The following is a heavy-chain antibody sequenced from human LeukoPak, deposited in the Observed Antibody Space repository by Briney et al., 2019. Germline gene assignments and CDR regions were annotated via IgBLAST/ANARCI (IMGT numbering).Heavy chain of an antibody. CDR1: GYSFTSYW. CDR3: ARRRIVVVPAANLGDYYYYYYMDV. Sequence: AGESLKISCKGSGYSFTSYWIGWVRQMPGKGLEWMGLIYPGDSDTRYSPSFQGQVTISADKSISTAYLQWSSLKASDTAMYYCARRRIVVVPAANLGDYYYYYYMDVWGKGTTVTVSS. J-gene: IGHJ6*03. CDR2: IYPGDSDT. V-gene: IGHV5-51*01. D-gene: IGHD2-2*01.